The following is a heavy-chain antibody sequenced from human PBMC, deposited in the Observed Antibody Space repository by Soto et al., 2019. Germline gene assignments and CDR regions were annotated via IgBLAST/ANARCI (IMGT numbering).Heavy chain of an antibody. CDR1: GYTFTSYY. J-gene: IGHJ6*02. CDR2: INPSGGST. Sequence: GGPVKVSCKASGYTFTSYYMHWVRQAPGQGLEWMGIINPSGGSTSYAQKFQGRVTMTRDTSTSTVYMELSSLRSEDTAVYYCARDQGIAEAGTHYYGMDVWGQGPTVTVYS. CDR3: ARDQGIAEAGTHYYGMDV. V-gene: IGHV1-46*01. D-gene: IGHD6-13*01.